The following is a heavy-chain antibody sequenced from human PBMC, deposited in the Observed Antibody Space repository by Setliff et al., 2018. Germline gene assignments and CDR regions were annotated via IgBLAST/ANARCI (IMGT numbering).Heavy chain of an antibody. V-gene: IGHV4-39*06. D-gene: IGHD3-22*01. CDR3: ARTRDDPYYYDSRGYYYDAFDM. J-gene: IGHJ3*02. CDR1: DVSISDTTYY. Sequence: SETLSLTCSVSDVSISDTTYYWAWVRQPPGEGLEWIGTVSFFGASYSNPSLKSRLTISKDTSKSQVVLTMTNMDPADTGTYYCARTRDDPYYYDSRGYYYDAFDMWGQGTLVTVSS. CDR2: VSFFGAS.